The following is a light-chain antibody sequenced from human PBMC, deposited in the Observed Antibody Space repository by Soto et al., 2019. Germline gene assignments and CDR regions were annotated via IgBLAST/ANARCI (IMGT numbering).Light chain of an antibody. V-gene: IGKV3-15*01. CDR2: GAS. Sequence: EIVMTQSPATLSVSPGERATLSCRASQSISSSLAWYQQKPGQAPRLLIYGASTRATGIPARFSGSGSGTEFTLTISSQQPEDFAVYCCQQYNNGPTYTFGQGTQLEMK. J-gene: IGKJ2*01. CDR1: QSISSS. CDR3: QQYNNGPTYT.